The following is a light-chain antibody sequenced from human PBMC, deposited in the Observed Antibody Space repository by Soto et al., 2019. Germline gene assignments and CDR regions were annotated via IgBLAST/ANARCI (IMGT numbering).Light chain of an antibody. CDR1: SSNIGSHY. CDR2: RND. Sequence: QSVLTQPPSASGTPGQRVTISCSGSSSNIGSHYVYWYQQLPGTAPKLLISRNDQRPSGIPDRFSGSKSGPSASLGISGLRSEDEADYYCATWDASLSGRVFGGGTKLTVL. V-gene: IGLV1-47*01. CDR3: ATWDASLSGRV. J-gene: IGLJ3*02.